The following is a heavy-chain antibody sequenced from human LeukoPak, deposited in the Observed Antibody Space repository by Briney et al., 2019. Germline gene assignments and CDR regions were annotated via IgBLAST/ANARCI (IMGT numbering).Heavy chain of an antibody. D-gene: IGHD6-25*01. CDR2: INTSESS. J-gene: IGHJ5*02. CDR1: GGSISSYY. Sequence: SETLSLTCTVSGGSISSYYWSWIRQPAGKGLEGIGRINTSESSNYNPSLRSRVTMSVDTSKNQFSLNLSSVTAADTAVYYCAREGGGPRWLDPWGQGTLVTVSS. V-gene: IGHV4-4*07. CDR3: AREGGGPRWLDP.